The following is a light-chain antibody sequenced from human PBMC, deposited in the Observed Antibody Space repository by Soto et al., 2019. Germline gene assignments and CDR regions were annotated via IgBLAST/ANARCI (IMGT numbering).Light chain of an antibody. J-gene: IGKJ1*01. V-gene: IGKV3-15*01. CDR1: QSVSSN. CDR3: QQYNNWPPNT. CDR2: GAS. Sequence: EIVMTHSPSTLSVSPLERATLSFMSSQSVSSNLAWYQQKPGQAPRLLIYGASTRATGIPARFSGSGSGTEFTLTISSLQSEDFAVYYCQQYNNWPPNTFGQGTKVDIK.